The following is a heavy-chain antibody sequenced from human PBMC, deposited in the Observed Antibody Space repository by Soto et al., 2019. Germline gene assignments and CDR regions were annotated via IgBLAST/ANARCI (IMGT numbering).Heavy chain of an antibody. CDR2: INAGNGNT. V-gene: IGHV1-3*01. Sequence: ASVKVSCKASGYTFTSYAMHWVRQAPGQRLEWMGWINAGNGNTKYSQKFQGRVTITRDTSASTAYMELSSLRSEDTAVYYCASLGGYCSSTSCYAPRGYYYYGMDVWGQGTTVTVSS. J-gene: IGHJ6*02. CDR1: GYTFTSYA. D-gene: IGHD2-2*01. CDR3: ASLGGYCSSTSCYAPRGYYYYGMDV.